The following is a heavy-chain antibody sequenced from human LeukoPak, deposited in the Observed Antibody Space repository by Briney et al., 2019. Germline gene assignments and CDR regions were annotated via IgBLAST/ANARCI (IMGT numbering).Heavy chain of an antibody. J-gene: IGHJ5*02. CDR2: INFSGST. CDR1: GGSMSSYY. Sequence: SETLSLTCTVSGGSMSSYYWSWIRQPPGKGLEWIGYINFSGSTNYNPSLKSRVTISVDTSKNQFSLKLSSVTAADTAVYYCARDIVRVRGVRGVWFDPWGQGTLVTVSS. D-gene: IGHD3-10*01. CDR3: ARDIVRVRGVRGVWFDP. V-gene: IGHV4-59*01.